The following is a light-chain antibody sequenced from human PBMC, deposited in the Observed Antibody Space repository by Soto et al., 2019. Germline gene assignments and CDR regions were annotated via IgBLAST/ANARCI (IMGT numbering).Light chain of an antibody. CDR3: GTWDTSLSVGV. Sequence: QSLLTQPPSLSAAPGEKVTISCSGSRSNIGSYHVCWYQQLPGTAPRLLIYDTNMRRSGIPDRFSGSKSGTSATLAITGLQTGDEADYYCGTWDTSLSVGVFGGGTKLTVL. CDR2: DTN. J-gene: IGLJ2*01. CDR1: RSNIGSYH. V-gene: IGLV1-51*01.